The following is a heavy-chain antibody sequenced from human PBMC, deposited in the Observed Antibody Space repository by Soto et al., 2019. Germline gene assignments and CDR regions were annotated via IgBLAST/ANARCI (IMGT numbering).Heavy chain of an antibody. J-gene: IGHJ5*02. CDR1: GGRCIGYL. Sequence: GVSLRISWRGSGGRCIGYLVSWVRQMPGKGLEWMGIIYPGDSDIRYSPSFQGQVTVSVDKSINTAYLQWSSLKASDTAMYYCARSTGSSSWYEYNWFDPWGQGTLVPVSS. CDR3: ARSTGSSSWYEYNWFDP. D-gene: IGHD6-13*01. V-gene: IGHV5-51*01. CDR2: IYPGDSDI.